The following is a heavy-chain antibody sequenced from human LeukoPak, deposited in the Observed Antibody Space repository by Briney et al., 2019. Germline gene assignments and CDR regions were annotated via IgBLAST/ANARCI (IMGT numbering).Heavy chain of an antibody. V-gene: IGHV3-30*04. CDR1: GFIFSNYA. CDR3: AKMMAGYCSSTSCYVGYYFDY. D-gene: IGHD2-2*01. CDR2: ISYDGSNK. Sequence: PGGSLRLSCAASGFIFSNYAMHWVRQAPGKGLEWVALISYDGSNKYYADSVKGRFTISRDNSKNTLYLQMNSLRAEDTAVYYCAKMMAGYCSSTSCYVGYYFDYWGQGTLVTVSS. J-gene: IGHJ4*02.